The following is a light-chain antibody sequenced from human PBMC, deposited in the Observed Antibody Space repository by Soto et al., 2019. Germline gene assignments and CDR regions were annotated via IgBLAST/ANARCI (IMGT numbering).Light chain of an antibody. CDR1: ESISNF. V-gene: IGKV1-5*03. Sequence: DIQMTQSPSTLSASVGDRVTITCRASESISNFLAWYQQKTGKAPNLLIYKASSLESGVPSRFSGSGSGTEFTLTISSLQPDDFATYYCQPYNSYSRTFGQGTKVDIK. J-gene: IGKJ1*01. CDR2: KAS. CDR3: QPYNSYSRT.